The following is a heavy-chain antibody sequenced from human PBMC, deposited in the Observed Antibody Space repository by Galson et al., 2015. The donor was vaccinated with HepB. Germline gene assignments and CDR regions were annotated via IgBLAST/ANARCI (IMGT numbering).Heavy chain of an antibody. V-gene: IGHV1-18*01. CDR2: ISAYNGNT. D-gene: IGHD3-10*01. J-gene: IGHJ6*02. CDR3: ASPTMVRGVTNYYYYGMDV. CDR1: SNTFTRYG. Sequence: SVKVSCKASSNTFTRYGISWVRQAPGQGLEWMGWISAYNGNTNYAQKLQGRVTMTSDSSTSTAYMELRSLRSDDTGVYYCASPTMVRGVTNYYYYGMDVWGQGTTVTVSS.